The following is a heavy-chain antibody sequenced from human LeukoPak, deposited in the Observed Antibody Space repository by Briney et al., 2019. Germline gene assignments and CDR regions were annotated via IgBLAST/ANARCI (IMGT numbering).Heavy chain of an antibody. CDR2: IWYDGSNK. V-gene: IGHV3-33*01. D-gene: IGHD1-1*01. J-gene: IGHJ4*02. CDR1: GFTFSSYG. Sequence: GGSLRLSCAASGFTFSSYGMHWVRQAPGKGLEWVAAIWYDGSNKNYADSVKGRFTISRNTSKKTLYLQMNSLRAEDTAVYYCARDRGGQLVLVYYFDYWGQGTLVTVSS. CDR3: ARDRGGQLVLVYYFDY.